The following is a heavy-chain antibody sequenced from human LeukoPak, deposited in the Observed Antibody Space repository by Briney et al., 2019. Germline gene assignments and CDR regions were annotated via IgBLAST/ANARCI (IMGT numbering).Heavy chain of an antibody. CDR1: GYTFTSYG. J-gene: IGHJ3*02. V-gene: IGHV1-18*01. CDR2: ISAYNGNT. CDR3: ARGRRRVRYCSSTSCQKSAFDI. Sequence: AASVKVSCKASGYTFTSYGISWVRQAPGQGLEWMGWISAYNGNTNYAQKLQGRVTMTTDTSTSTAYMELRSLRSDDTAVYYCARGRRRVRYCSSTSCQKSAFDIWGQGTMVTVSS. D-gene: IGHD2-2*01.